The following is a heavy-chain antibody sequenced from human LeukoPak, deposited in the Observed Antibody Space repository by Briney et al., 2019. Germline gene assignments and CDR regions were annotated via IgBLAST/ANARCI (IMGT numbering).Heavy chain of an antibody. J-gene: IGHJ3*02. CDR3: ARELGDCSGGSCYNGDAFDI. CDR1: GGTFSSYA. Sequence: ASVKVSCKASGGTFSSYAISWVRQAPGQGLEWMGGIIPIFGTANYAQKFQGRDTITADESTSTAYMELSSLRSEDTAVYYCARELGDCSGGSCYNGDAFDIWGQGTMVTVSS. V-gene: IGHV1-69*01. CDR2: IIPIFGTA. D-gene: IGHD2-15*01.